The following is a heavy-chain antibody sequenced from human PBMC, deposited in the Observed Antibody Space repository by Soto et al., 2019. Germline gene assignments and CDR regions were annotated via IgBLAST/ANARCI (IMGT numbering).Heavy chain of an antibody. CDR3: ARPAEARRGGIDY. Sequence: SETLSLTCTVSGGSISSSSYYWGWIRQPPGKGLEWIGSIYYSGSTYYNPSLKSRVTIPVDTSKNQFSLKLSSVTAADTAVYYCARPAEARRGGIDYWGQGTLVTVSS. V-gene: IGHV4-39*01. D-gene: IGHD3-10*01. J-gene: IGHJ4*02. CDR2: IYYSGST. CDR1: GGSISSSSYY.